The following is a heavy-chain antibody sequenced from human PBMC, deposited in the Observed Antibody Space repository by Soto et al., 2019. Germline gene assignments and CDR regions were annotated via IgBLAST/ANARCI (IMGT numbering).Heavy chain of an antibody. D-gene: IGHD2-21*02. CDR1: GGSISSGGYY. Sequence: SETLSLTCTVSGGSISSGGYYWGWIRQPPGKGLEWIGSIYYSGSTYYNPSLKSRVTISVDTSKNQFSLKLSSVTAADTAVYYCARHIVVVTAIPGDAFDIWGQGTMVTVSS. V-gene: IGHV4-39*01. J-gene: IGHJ3*02. CDR2: IYYSGST. CDR3: ARHIVVVTAIPGDAFDI.